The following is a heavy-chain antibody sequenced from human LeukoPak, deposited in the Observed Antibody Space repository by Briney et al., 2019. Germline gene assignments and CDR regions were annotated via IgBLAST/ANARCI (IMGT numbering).Heavy chain of an antibody. D-gene: IGHD2-2*01. V-gene: IGHV4-39*01. J-gene: IGHJ4*02. CDR1: RGSITNSSCY. Sequence: SETLSLTCAVSRGSITNSSCYWGWIRQPPGKGLEWIGGIYYTGTTYYSPSLNSRITISMDTSEKQFSPRLASVTAADTAVYYCARRAVVPAAVSYFDNWGQGTLVTVSS. CDR3: ARRAVVPAAVSYFDN. CDR2: IYYTGTT.